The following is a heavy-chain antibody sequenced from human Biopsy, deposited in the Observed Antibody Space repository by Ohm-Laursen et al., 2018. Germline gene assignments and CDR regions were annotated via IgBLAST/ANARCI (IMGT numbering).Heavy chain of an antibody. Sequence: ASVKVSCKASAYSFGDHRIHWVRQAPGQGLEWMGWIDPKSGGTNYAQRFQGRVTMTRDTSISTTYMELRRLTSDDTAVFYCARELGDFWGGRQFDFWGQGTLVTVSS. D-gene: IGHD3-3*01. V-gene: IGHV1-2*02. CDR1: AYSFGDHR. J-gene: IGHJ5*01. CDR3: ARELGDFWGGRQFDF. CDR2: IDPKSGGT.